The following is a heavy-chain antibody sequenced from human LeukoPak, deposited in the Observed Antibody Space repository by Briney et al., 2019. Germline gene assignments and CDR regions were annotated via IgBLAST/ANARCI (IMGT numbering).Heavy chain of an antibody. D-gene: IGHD2-15*01. CDR3: ARDRSCTGGSCYMDV. Sequence: AGGSLRLSCAASGFTFSAYWMTWVRQAPGKGLEWVTIINEAGSLKYYVDSVKGRFTISRDNTKNSLYLQMSTLRVEDTAVYYCARDRSCTGGSCYMDVWGRGTTVTVSS. CDR2: INEAGSLK. J-gene: IGHJ6*03. CDR1: GFTFSAYW. V-gene: IGHV3-7*01.